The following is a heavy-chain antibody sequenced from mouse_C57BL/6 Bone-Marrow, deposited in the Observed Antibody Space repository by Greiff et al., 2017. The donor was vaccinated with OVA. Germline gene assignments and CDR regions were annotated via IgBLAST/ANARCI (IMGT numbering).Heavy chain of an antibody. Sequence: DVMLVESGGGLVKPGGSLKLSCAASGFTFSSYAMSWVSQTPEKRLEWVATISAGGSYTYYQDNVKGRFTISRDNAKNNLYLQMSHLKSEDTAMYDCARASTVVRYVDVWGTGTTVTVSS. CDR3: ARASTVVRYVDV. J-gene: IGHJ1*03. CDR2: ISAGGSYT. D-gene: IGHD1-1*01. CDR1: GFTFSSYA. V-gene: IGHV5-4*03.